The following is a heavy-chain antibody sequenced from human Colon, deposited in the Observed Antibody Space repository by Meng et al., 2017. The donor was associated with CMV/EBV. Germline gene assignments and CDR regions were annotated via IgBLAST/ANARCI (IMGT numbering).Heavy chain of an antibody. V-gene: IGHV3-21*01. Sequence: GGSLRLSCAASGFTFSTYSMNWVRQAPGKGLEWVSSISTSSSYIYYANSVRGRFTISRDNAKNSLYLQMDSLGAEDTAVYYCASVDCSSTSCYAQSYYYGMGVWGQGTTVTVSS. CDR1: GFTFSTYS. CDR3: ASVDCSSTSCYAQSYYYGMGV. J-gene: IGHJ6*02. D-gene: IGHD2-2*01. CDR2: ISTSSSYI.